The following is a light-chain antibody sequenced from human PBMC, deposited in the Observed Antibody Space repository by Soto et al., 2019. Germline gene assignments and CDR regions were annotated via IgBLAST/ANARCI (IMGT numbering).Light chain of an antibody. Sequence: QSVLTQPASLSGAPGQSIAISCTGTSSDVGGYNYVSWYQQHPGKAPTVMIYDVSNRPSGVSNRFSGSKSGNTASLTISGLQADGEADYYCSSYTSSSTYVFGTGTKVTVL. CDR3: SSYTSSSTYV. J-gene: IGLJ1*01. V-gene: IGLV2-14*01. CDR1: SSDVGGYNY. CDR2: DVS.